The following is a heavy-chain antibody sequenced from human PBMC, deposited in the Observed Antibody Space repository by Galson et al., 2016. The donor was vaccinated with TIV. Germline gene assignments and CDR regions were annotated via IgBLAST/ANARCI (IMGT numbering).Heavy chain of an antibody. CDR1: GFTFSRFG. CDR3: VKERLNFWSISLHSFDS. D-gene: IGHD3-3*01. J-gene: IGHJ4*02. Sequence: SLRLSCAASGFTFSRFGMHWVRQAPGKGLGWVAVISYNGISKYYIESVRGRFTISRDNSQNMLNLQMNSLRTDDTAMYYCVKERLNFWSISLHSFDSWGQGTLVTVSS. CDR2: ISYNGISK. V-gene: IGHV3-30*18.